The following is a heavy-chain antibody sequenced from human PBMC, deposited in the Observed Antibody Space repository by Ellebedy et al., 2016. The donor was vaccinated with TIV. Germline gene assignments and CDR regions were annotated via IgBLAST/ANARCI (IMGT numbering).Heavy chain of an antibody. CDR1: GGSINNYY. D-gene: IGHD1-26*01. V-gene: IGHV4-4*07. CDR2: IYTSGNT. CDR3: ARGSGIEGVTTGPFDY. J-gene: IGHJ4*02. Sequence: MPSETLSLTCTVSGGSINNYYWTWIRQPAGRGLEWIGRIYTSGNTNYNPSLKIRVTMSVDTSKSQFSLKLNSVTAADTAVYYCARGSGIEGVTTGPFDYWGQGALVTVSS.